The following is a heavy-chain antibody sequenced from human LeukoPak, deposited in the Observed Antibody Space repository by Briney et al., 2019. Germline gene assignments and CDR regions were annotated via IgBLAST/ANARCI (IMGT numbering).Heavy chain of an antibody. CDR2: MNPNSGNT. J-gene: IGHJ3*02. V-gene: IGHV1-8*02. CDR1: GYTFTGYY. CDR3: ARDRSYYYDSSGYYSDAFDI. D-gene: IGHD3-22*01. Sequence: ASVKVSCKASGYTFTGYYMHWVRQAPGQGLEWMGWMNPNSGNTGYAQKFQGRVTMTRDTSISTAYMELSSLRSEDTAVYYCARDRSYYYDSSGYYSDAFDIWGQGTMVTVSS.